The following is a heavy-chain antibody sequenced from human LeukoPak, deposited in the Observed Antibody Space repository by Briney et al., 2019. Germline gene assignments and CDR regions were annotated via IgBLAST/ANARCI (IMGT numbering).Heavy chain of an antibody. CDR3: ARGPDIVVVPAARNWFDP. CDR1: GYTFTSYG. V-gene: IGHV1-18*01. J-gene: IGHJ5*02. D-gene: IGHD2-2*01. Sequence: ASVKVSCKASGYTFTSYGISWVRQAPGQGLEWMVWISAYNGNTNYAQKLQGRVTMTTDTSTSTAYMELRSLRSDDTAVYYCARGPDIVVVPAARNWFDPWGQGTLVTVSS. CDR2: ISAYNGNT.